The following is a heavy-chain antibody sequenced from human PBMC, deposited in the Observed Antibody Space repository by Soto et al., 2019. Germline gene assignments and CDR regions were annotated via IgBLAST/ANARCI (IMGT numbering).Heavy chain of an antibody. D-gene: IGHD3-3*02. Sequence: SETLALTCAVSGGCFSGYYWRWIRQPPGKGLEWIGEINHSGSTNYNPSLKSRVTISVDTSKNQFSLKLSSVTAADTAVYYCARVIFGVVITTSNYFDYWGQGTLVTVSS. CDR3: ARVIFGVVITTSNYFDY. V-gene: IGHV4-34*01. J-gene: IGHJ4*02. CDR2: INHSGST. CDR1: GGCFSGYY.